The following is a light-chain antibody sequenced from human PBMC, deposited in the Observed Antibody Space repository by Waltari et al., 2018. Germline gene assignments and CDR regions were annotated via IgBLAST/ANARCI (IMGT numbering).Light chain of an antibody. CDR1: TSDVGGYDY. V-gene: IGLV2-14*03. J-gene: IGLJ1*01. Sequence: QSALTQPASVSGSTGQSIAISCTGTTSDVGGYDYVSWYQPHPGKAPKLMIYDVSNRPSGVSNRFSGSKSGNTASLTISGLQAEDEADYYCSSYTTSGTLFGTGTKVTVL. CDR3: SSYTTSGTL. CDR2: DVS.